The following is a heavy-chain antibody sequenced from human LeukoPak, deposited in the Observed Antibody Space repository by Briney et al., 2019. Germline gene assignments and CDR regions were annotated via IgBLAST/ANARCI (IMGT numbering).Heavy chain of an antibody. D-gene: IGHD4-23*01. CDR1: GFTFEDYA. Sequence: PGGSLVLSCAASGFTFEDYAMHWVRQAPGKGLEWVSGISWNSGSIGYADSVKGRFTISRDNAKNSLYLQMNSLRAEDTALYYCAKDTGYDYGGNEEGFDYWGQGTLVTASS. CDR3: AKDTGYDYGGNEEGFDY. J-gene: IGHJ4*02. CDR2: ISWNSGSI. V-gene: IGHV3-9*01.